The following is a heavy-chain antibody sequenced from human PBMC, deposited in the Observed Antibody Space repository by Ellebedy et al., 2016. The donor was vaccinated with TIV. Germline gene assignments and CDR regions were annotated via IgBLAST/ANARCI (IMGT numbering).Heavy chain of an antibody. J-gene: IGHJ6*03. Sequence: ASVKVSCXASGGTLSSHAISWVRQAPGQGLEWMGGIITIFGTANYAQKFQGRVTITADESTSTAYMELSSLRSEDTAVYYCARAGCSGADCYNGYYYYYMDVWGKGTTVTVSS. CDR3: ARAGCSGADCYNGYYYYYMDV. V-gene: IGHV1-69*13. D-gene: IGHD2-2*02. CDR2: IITIFGTA. CDR1: GGTLSSHA.